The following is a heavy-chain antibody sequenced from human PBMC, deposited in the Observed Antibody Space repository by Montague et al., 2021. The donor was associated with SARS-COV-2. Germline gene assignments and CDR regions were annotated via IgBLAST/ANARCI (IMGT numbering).Heavy chain of an antibody. CDR2: VYYSRSS. CDR3: VRDPAPGGSGTFEDY. Sequence: ETLSLTCTVSGDSVSHYFWTWIRQPPGKGLEWIGDVYYSRSSSYNPSLKSRVSISVDTSKNQFSLNLSTVTAADTAIYYCVRDPAPGGSGTFEDYWGQGTLVAVSS. CDR1: GDSVSHYF. V-gene: IGHV4-59*02. D-gene: IGHD1-26*01. J-gene: IGHJ4*02.